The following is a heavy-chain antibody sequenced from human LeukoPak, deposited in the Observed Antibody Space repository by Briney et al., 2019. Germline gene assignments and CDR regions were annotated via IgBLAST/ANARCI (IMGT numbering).Heavy chain of an antibody. J-gene: IGHJ6*03. Sequence: GGSLRLSCAASGFTVSSNYMSWVRQAPGKGLEWVSVMFSRGSTNYADSVKGRFTISRDNSKNTLYLQMNSLRAEDTAVYYCARDPEEYYMDVWGKGTTVTVSS. CDR2: MFSRGST. CDR3: ARDPEEYYMDV. CDR1: GFTVSSNY. V-gene: IGHV3-53*01.